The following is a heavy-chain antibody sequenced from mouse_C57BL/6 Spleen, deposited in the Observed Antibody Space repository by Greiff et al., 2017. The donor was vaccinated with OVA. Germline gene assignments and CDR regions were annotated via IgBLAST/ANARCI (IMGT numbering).Heavy chain of an antibody. J-gene: IGHJ2*01. Sequence: VKLQESGAELVRPGASVKLSCKASGYTFTDYYINWVKQRPGQGLEWIARIYPGSGNTYYNEKFKGKATLTAEKSSSTAYMQLSSLTSEDSAVYLCERQQRIRDYCDYGGQGNTLTV. V-gene: IGHV1-76*01. CDR2: IYPGSGNT. D-gene: IGHD1-1*01. CDR3: ERQQRIRDYCDY. CDR1: GYTFTDYY.